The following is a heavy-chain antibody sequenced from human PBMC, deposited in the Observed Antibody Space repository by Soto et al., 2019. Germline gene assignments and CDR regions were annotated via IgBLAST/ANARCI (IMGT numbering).Heavy chain of an antibody. J-gene: IGHJ4*02. CDR2: IYHSGIT. D-gene: IGHD6-19*01. V-gene: IGHV4-38-2*01. CDR3: ARGIAVAGIIWGGNYLEY. Sequence: SETLSLTCAVSGYSISSGYYWGWIRQPPVKGLEWIGSIYHSGITYYNPSLNSRVTISVDTSKNQFSLKLSSVTAADTAVYYCARGIAVAGIIWGGNYLEYWGQGTMVTVSS. CDR1: GYSISSGYY.